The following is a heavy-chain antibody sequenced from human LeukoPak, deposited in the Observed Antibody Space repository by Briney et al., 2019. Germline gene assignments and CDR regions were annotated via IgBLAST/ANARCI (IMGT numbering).Heavy chain of an antibody. D-gene: IGHD3-3*01. V-gene: IGHV1-3*01. CDR2: INAGNGNT. J-gene: IGHJ6*02. CDR1: GYTFTSYA. CDR3: AGGWSYYYGMDV. Sequence: ASVKVSCKASGYTFTSYATHWVRQAPGQRLEWMGWINAGNGNTKYSQKFQGRVTITRDTSASTAYMELSSLRSEDTAVYYCAGGWSYYYGMDVWGQGTTVTVSS.